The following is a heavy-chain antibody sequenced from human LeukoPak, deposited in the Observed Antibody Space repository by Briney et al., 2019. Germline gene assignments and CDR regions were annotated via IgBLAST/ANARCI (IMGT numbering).Heavy chain of an antibody. J-gene: IGHJ6*02. V-gene: IGHV3-9*01. CDR3: TKHLTATNTYIFFGLDV. CDR1: GFSFKDYG. CDR2: INWNGGGT. D-gene: IGHD1-26*01. Sequence: GGSLRLSCAATGFSFKDYGMHWVRQPPGKGLEWVSAINWNGGGTDYADSVKGRFTISRDNAKNSLYLQLSSLRPEDTALYYCTKHLTATNTYIFFGLDVWGQGTSVTVSS.